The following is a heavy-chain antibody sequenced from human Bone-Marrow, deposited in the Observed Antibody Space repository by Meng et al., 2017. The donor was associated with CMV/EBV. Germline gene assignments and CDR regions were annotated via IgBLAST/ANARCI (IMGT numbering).Heavy chain of an antibody. CDR2: IKQDGSEK. CDR1: GGSFSGYY. J-gene: IGHJ4*02. V-gene: IGHV3-7*01. D-gene: IGHD6-6*01. CDR3: ASGSARKYSSSSPLGY. Sequence: LSLTCAVYGGSFSGYYWSWVRQAPGKGLEWVANIKQDGSEKYYVDSVKGRFTISRDNAKNSLYLQMNSLRAEDTAVYYCASGSARKYSSSSPLGYWGQGTLVTVSS.